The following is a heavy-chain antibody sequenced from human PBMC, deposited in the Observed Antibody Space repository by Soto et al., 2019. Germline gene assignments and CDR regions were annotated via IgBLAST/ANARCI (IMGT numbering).Heavy chain of an antibody. V-gene: IGHV4-59*01. Sequence: PSETLSLTCTVSGGSISSYYWSWIRQPPGKGLEGIGYINYSVSTNYNPSRKSRVTISVDTSKNQFSLKLSSVSAADTAVYYCARGRIQLWRPFDYWGKETLVTVSS. CDR3: ARGRIQLWRPFDY. J-gene: IGHJ4*02. CDR1: GGSISSYY. CDR2: INYSVST. D-gene: IGHD5-18*01.